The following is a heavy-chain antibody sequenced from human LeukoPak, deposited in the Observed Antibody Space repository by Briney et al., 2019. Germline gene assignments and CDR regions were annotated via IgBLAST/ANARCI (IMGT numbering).Heavy chain of an antibody. V-gene: IGHV4-59*08. CDR2: IYYSGST. Sequence: PSETLSLTCSVSGGSIKNYYWSWIRQPPGKGLEWIGYIYYSGSTNYNPSLKSRVTISVDTSKNQFSLKLSSVTAADTAVYYCARHRRDGYNSAFDIWGQGTMVTVSS. CDR1: GGSIKNYY. CDR3: ARHRRDGYNSAFDI. J-gene: IGHJ3*02. D-gene: IGHD5-24*01.